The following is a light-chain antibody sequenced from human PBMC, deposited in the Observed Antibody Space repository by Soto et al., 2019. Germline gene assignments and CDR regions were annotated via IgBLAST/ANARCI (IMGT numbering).Light chain of an antibody. CDR3: QAYDYSLTAFV. CDR1: NSNLGAGYD. Sequence: QRVTISCTGNNSNLGAGYDVHWYQQLPGAAPKLVIFGNRNRPSGVPERFSGSKSGTTASLAITGLQAEDEADYYCQAYDYSLTAFVFGGGTKVTVL. V-gene: IGLV1-40*01. J-gene: IGLJ3*02. CDR2: GNR.